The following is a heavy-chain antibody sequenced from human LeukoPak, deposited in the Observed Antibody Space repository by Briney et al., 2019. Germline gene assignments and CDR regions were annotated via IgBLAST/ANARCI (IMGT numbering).Heavy chain of an antibody. CDR1: GFTFSSYA. CDR2: ISGSGGST. CDR3: ARIQGVVVMNY. V-gene: IGHV3-23*01. D-gene: IGHD3-22*01. Sequence: GGSLRLSCAASGFTFSSYAMSWVRQAPGKGLEWVSAISGSGGSTYYADSVKGRFTISRDNAKNSLYLQMNSLRAEDTAVYYCARIQGVVVMNYWGQGTLVTVSS. J-gene: IGHJ4*02.